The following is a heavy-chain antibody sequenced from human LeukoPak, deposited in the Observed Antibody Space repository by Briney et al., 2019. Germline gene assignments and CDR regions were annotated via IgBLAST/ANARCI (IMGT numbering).Heavy chain of an antibody. CDR3: AADCSSTSCLGY. J-gene: IGHJ4*02. CDR1: GFTFRTYR. V-gene: IGHV3-21*01. D-gene: IGHD2-2*01. Sequence: GGSLRLSCAASGFTFRTYRMNWLRQAPGKGLEWVSSISTTSAYLKYADSVKGRFTVSRDNAKNPLYLQMNSLRAEDTAVYYCAADCSSTSCLGYWGLGTLVTVSS. CDR2: ISTTSAYL.